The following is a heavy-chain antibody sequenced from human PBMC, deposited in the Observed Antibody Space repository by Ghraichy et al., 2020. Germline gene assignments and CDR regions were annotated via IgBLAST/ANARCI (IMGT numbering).Heavy chain of an antibody. CDR1: GFPFGEYT. D-gene: IGHD2-21*01. Sequence: GESLNISCAASGFPFGEYTMFWVRQALGKGLEWVSLISGDGRDIYYADSVKGRFTISRDSSKNSVSLQMNSLRTEDTAFYYCTKEERKELWSRNYYYSMDVWGQGTSFTVS. J-gene: IGHJ6*02. CDR2: ISGDGRDI. V-gene: IGHV3-43*02. CDR3: TKEERKELWSRNYYYSMDV.